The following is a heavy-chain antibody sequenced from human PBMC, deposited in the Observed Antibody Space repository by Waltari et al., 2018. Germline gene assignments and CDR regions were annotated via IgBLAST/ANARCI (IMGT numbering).Heavy chain of an antibody. CDR3: TRNVFSDY. CDR1: GFPFGDYV. V-gene: IGHV3-49*04. CDR2: IRAKGYGGTA. Sequence: EVQLVESGGGLVQPGQSLRLSCTTSGFPFGDYVMTWVRQAPGQGLEGVGFIRAKGYGGTAEYGASVKGRFTISRDDSKGIVYLQMDSLKTEDTAVYFCTRNVFSDYWGQGSLVTVSS. J-gene: IGHJ4*02.